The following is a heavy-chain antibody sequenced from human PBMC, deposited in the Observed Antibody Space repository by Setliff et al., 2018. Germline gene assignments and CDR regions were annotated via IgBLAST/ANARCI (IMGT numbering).Heavy chain of an antibody. CDR1: GATFSSYG. J-gene: IGHJ6*03. V-gene: IGHV1-69*05. D-gene: IGHD6-6*01. CDR3: VREGVDRRSSTDYRYYMDV. Sequence: SVKVSCKASGATFSSYGISWVRRAPGQGLEWMGGTIPMFGTTEYAQKFQGRLTIITDESTNTAFMQLSSLRSDDTAVYYCVREGVDRRSSTDYRYYMDVWGKGTTVTVS. CDR2: TIPMFGTT.